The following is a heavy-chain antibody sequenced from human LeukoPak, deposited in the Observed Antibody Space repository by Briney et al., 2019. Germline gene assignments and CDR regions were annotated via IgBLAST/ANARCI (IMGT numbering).Heavy chain of an antibody. Sequence: GRSLRLSCAASGFTFSSYGMHWVRQAPGKGPEWVAVISYDGSNKYYADSVKGRFTISRDNSKITLYLQMNSLRAEDTAVYYCAKSHYRGFGELFSNFDYWGQGTLVTVSS. V-gene: IGHV3-30*18. CDR1: GFTFSSYG. CDR2: ISYDGSNK. J-gene: IGHJ4*02. D-gene: IGHD3-10*01. CDR3: AKSHYRGFGELFSNFDY.